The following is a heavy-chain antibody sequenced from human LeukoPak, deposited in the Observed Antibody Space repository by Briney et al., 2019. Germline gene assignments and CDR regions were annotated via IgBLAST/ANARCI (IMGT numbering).Heavy chain of an antibody. CDR2: IYYSGST. CDR1: GGSISSGDHY. Sequence: SQTLSLTCTVSGGSISSGDHYWSWIRQPPGKGLEWIGYIYYSGSTYYNPSLKSRVTISVDTSKNQFSLKLSSVTAADTAVYYCADYYDSSGYYYGEYFQHWGQGTLVTVSS. CDR3: ADYYDSSGYYYGEYFQH. V-gene: IGHV4-30-4*01. J-gene: IGHJ1*01. D-gene: IGHD3-22*01.